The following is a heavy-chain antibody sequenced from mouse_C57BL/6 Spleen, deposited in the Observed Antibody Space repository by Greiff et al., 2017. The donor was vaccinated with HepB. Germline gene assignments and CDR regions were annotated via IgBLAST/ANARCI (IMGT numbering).Heavy chain of an antibody. Sequence: VKLLESGAELVKPGASVKLSCKASGYTFTEYTIHWVKQRSGQGLEWIGWFYPGSGSIKYNEKFKDKATLTADKSSSTVYMELSRLTSEDSAVYFCARHEEYSNSFAYWGQGTLVTVSA. D-gene: IGHD2-5*01. CDR1: GYTFTEYT. CDR3: ARHEEYSNSFAY. J-gene: IGHJ3*01. V-gene: IGHV1-62-2*01. CDR2: FYPGSGSI.